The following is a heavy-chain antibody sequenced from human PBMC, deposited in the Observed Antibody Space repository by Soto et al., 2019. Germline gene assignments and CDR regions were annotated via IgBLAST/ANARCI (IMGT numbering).Heavy chain of an antibody. Sequence: ESGGGLVQPGGSLSLSCAASGFTFSSYAMSWVRQAPGKGLEWVSAISGSGGSTYYADSVKGRFTISRDNSKNTLYLQMNSLRAEDTAVYYWAKSGYSYGYGTDYWGQGTLVTVSS. D-gene: IGHD5-18*01. CDR3: AKSGYSYGYGTDY. V-gene: IGHV3-23*01. CDR1: GFTFSSYA. CDR2: ISGSGGST. J-gene: IGHJ4*02.